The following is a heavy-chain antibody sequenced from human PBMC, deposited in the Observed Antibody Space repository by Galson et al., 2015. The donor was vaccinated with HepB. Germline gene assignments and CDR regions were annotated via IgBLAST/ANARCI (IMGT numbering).Heavy chain of an antibody. Sequence: SLRLSCAASGFTFSNYGMHWVRQAPGKGLGWVAVISYDGSNKYYADSVKGRFTISRDNSKNTLYLQMNSLRAEDTALCYCAKDPYLYSALAGTMAGFDYWGQGTLVTVSS. CDR3: AKDPYLYSALAGTMAGFDY. V-gene: IGHV3-30*18. D-gene: IGHD6-19*01. J-gene: IGHJ4*02. CDR1: GFTFSNYG. CDR2: ISYDGSNK.